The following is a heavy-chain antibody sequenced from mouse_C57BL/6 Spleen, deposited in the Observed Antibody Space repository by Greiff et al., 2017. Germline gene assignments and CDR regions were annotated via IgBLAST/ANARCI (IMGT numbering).Heavy chain of an antibody. J-gene: IGHJ3*01. Sequence: QVQLQQSGAELVKPGASVKISCKASGYAFSSYWMNWVKQRPGKGLEWIGQIYPGDGDTNYHGKFKGKATLTADKSSSTAYMQLSSLTSEDSAVYFCARSENYYYGSEGFAYWGQGTLVTVSA. CDR2: IYPGDGDT. CDR3: ARSENYYYGSEGFAY. V-gene: IGHV1-80*01. D-gene: IGHD1-1*01. CDR1: GYAFSSYW.